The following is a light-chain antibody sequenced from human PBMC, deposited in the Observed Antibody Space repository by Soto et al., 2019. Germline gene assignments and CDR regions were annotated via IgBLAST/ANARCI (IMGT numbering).Light chain of an antibody. CDR3: QQYNSYPYT. V-gene: IGKV1-5*03. Sequence: DIQMTQSPSTLSASVGGRVTITCRASQSISSWLAWYQQKPGKAPKLLIYKASNLESGVPSRFSGSGSGTEFTLTISSLQPDDFATYYCQQYNSYPYTFGQGAKLEIK. J-gene: IGKJ2*01. CDR2: KAS. CDR1: QSISSW.